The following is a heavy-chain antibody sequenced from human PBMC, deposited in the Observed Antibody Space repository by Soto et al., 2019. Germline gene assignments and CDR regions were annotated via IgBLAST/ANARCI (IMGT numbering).Heavy chain of an antibody. D-gene: IGHD2-21*02. CDR2: ISAYNGNT. V-gene: IGHV1-18*01. J-gene: IGHJ5*02. Sequence: ASVKVYCKASGYTFTSYGISWVRQAPGQGLEWMGWISAYNGNTNYAQKLQGRVTMTTDTSTSTAYMELRSLSSDDTAVFYCARASDSSYWFAPSAQRTLVTVSS. CDR1: GYTFTSYG. CDR3: ARASDSSYWFAP.